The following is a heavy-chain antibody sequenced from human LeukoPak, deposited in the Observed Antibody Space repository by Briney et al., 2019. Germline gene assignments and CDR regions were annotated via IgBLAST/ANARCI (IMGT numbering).Heavy chain of an antibody. V-gene: IGHV3-30*01. D-gene: IGHD1-26*01. CDR2: IVYDGSTE. CDR1: GFTFSDYA. CDR3: VRRSGGFGKFDY. Sequence: GGSLRLSCAASGFTFSDYAMHWVRQAPGKGLGWVALIVYDGSTEYYADCVKGRFTISRDNAKNTLYLQMDSLGVVDTAVYYCVRRSGGFGKFDYWGQGTLVTVSS. J-gene: IGHJ4*02.